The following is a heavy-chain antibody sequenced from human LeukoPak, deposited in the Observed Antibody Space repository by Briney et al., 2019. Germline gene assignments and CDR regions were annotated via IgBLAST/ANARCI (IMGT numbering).Heavy chain of an antibody. CDR1: GFTFSSYW. D-gene: IGHD7-27*01. J-gene: IGHJ4*02. CDR2: LKEDGSEK. Sequence: GGSLRLSCAASGFTFSSYWMSWVRQAPEKGLEWVANLKEDGSEKYYVDSVKGRFTISRDNAKNSLYLQMNSLRAEDTAVYYCARVRMKTGQYYFDYWGQGTLVTVSS. CDR3: ARVRMKTGQYYFDY. V-gene: IGHV3-7*01.